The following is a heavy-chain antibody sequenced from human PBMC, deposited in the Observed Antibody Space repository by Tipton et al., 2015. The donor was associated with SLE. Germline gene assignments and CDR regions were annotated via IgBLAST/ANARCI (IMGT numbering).Heavy chain of an antibody. CDR3: ARARRRVAAFDT. CDR2: FYSDGTT. V-gene: IGHV3-53*01. CDR1: AFTVSNNY. J-gene: IGHJ3*02. Sequence: SLRLSCAASAFTVSNNYLTWVRQAPGKGLEWVSIFYSDGTTYYADSVKGRFSISRDNSKNTLYLQMNSLRDEDTAVYYCARARRRVAAFDTWGQGTVVTVSS.